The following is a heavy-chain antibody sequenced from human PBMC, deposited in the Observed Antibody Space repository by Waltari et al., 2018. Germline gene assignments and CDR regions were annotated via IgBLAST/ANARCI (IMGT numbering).Heavy chain of an antibody. D-gene: IGHD2-2*02. Sequence: QVQLQQWGAGLLKPSETLSLTCAVYGGSFSGYSWRWTRQPPGKRLEWCGESNHSGSTNYNPYLKSRVTISVDTSKNQFSLKLSSVTAADTAVYYCARGGGYCSSTSCYTTSYYYYGMDVWGQGTTVTVSS. V-gene: IGHV4-34*01. CDR1: GGSFSGYS. J-gene: IGHJ6*02. CDR2: SNHSGST. CDR3: ARGGGYCSSTSCYTTSYYYYGMDV.